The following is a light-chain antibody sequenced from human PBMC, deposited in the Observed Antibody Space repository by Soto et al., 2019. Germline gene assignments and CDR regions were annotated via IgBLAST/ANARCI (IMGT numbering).Light chain of an antibody. CDR2: GAS. CDR1: QSVSSSY. Sequence: EIVLTQSPGTLSLSPGERATLSFRASQSVSSSYLAWYQQKPGQAPSLLIYGASSRATGIPDRFSGSGSGTDFTLTISRLEPEDFAVYYCQQYGSSPQTFGQGTKVDIK. J-gene: IGKJ1*01. CDR3: QQYGSSPQT. V-gene: IGKV3-20*01.